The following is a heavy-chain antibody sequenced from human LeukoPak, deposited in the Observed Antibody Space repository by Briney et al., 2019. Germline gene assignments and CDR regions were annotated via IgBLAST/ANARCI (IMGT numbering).Heavy chain of an antibody. CDR2: TYYRSTWYN. V-gene: IGHV6-1*01. CDR1: GDSFSSNSVT. CDR3: ARRLTKYDGSDP. J-gene: IGHJ5*02. Sequence: SQTLSLTCAISGDSFSSNSVTWNWIRQSPSRGLEWLGRTYYRSTWYNDYAVSVRGRITVNPDTSKNQFSLHLNSVTPEDTAVYYCARRLTKYDGSDPWGQGILVTVSS. D-gene: IGHD4-11*01.